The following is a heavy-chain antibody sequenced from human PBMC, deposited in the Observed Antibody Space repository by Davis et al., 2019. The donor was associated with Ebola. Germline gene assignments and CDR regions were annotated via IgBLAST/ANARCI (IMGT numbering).Heavy chain of an antibody. J-gene: IGHJ4*02. CDR3: ATDRLPRTVTNPTY. CDR1: GFTFSSTT. V-gene: IGHV3-48*03. D-gene: IGHD4-17*01. Sequence: LSLTCAASGFTFSSTTMNWVRQAPGKGLEWVSYISSSGSTIYYADSVKGRFTISRDNAKNSLYLQMNSLRPEDTALYYCATDRLPRTVTNPTYWGQGTLVTVSS. CDR2: ISSSGSTI.